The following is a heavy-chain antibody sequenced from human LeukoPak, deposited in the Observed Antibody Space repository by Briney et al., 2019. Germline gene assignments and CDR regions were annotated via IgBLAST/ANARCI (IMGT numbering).Heavy chain of an antibody. V-gene: IGHV3-15*01. CDR3: TTLGYCSGGSCYRRYYFDY. J-gene: IGHJ4*02. CDR2: IKSKTDGGTT. CDR1: GFTFSNAW. D-gene: IGHD2-15*01. Sequence: GGSLRLSCAASGFTFSNAWMSWVRQTPGKGLEWVGRIKSKTDGGTTDYAAPVKGRFTISRDDSKNTLYLQMNSLKTEDTAVYYCTTLGYCSGGSCYRRYYFDYWGQGTLVTVSS.